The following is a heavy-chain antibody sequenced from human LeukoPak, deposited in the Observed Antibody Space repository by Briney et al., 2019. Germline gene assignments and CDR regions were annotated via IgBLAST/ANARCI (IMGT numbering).Heavy chain of an antibody. D-gene: IGHD2-15*01. J-gene: IGHJ5*02. CDR1: GFTFSSYG. Sequence: GGTLRLSCAASGFTFSSYGMSWVRQAPGKGLEWVSAISGSGGSTYYADSVKGRFTISRDNSKNTLYLQMNSLGAEDTAVYYCAKEGYSSDWEYWFDPWGQGTLVTVSS. V-gene: IGHV3-23*01. CDR3: AKEGYSSDWEYWFDP. CDR2: ISGSGGST.